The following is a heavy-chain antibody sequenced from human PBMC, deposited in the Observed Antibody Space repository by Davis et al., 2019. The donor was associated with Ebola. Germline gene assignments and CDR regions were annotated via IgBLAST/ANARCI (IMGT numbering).Heavy chain of an antibody. CDR1: GFTFSSYA. CDR3: AKDIRGRPFCDAFDI. CDR2: ISGSGGST. Sequence: GESLKISCAASGFTFSSYAMSWVRQAPGKGPEWVSAISGSGGSTYYADSVKGRFTISRDNSKNTLYLQMNSLRAEDTAVYYCAKDIRGRPFCDAFDIWGQGTMVTVSS. D-gene: IGHD3-16*01. J-gene: IGHJ3*02. V-gene: IGHV3-23*01.